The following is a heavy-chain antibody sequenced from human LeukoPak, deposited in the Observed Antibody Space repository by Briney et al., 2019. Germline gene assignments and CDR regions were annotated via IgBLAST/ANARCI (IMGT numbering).Heavy chain of an antibody. CDR3: ARGRGYCSGGSCYPFDY. CDR2: IKQDGSEK. J-gene: IGHJ4*02. V-gene: IGHV3-7*01. CDR1: GFTFSSYW. D-gene: IGHD2-15*01. Sequence: GGSLRLSCVASGFTFSSYWMNWVRQAPGKGLEWVANIKQDGSEKYYVDSVKGRFTISRDNAKNSLYLQMNSLRAEDTAVYYCARGRGYCSGGSCYPFDYWGQGTLVTVSS.